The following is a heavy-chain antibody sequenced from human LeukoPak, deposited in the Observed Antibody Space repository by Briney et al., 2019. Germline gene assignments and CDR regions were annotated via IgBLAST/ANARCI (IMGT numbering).Heavy chain of an antibody. CDR3: ARACSSGSCYLAAFDI. J-gene: IGHJ3*02. D-gene: IGHD2-15*01. CDR1: GFTFTTYW. CDR2: IYSDGTT. V-gene: IGHV3-53*01. Sequence: GGSLRLSCATSGFTFTTYWMTWVRQAPGKGLEWVSVIYSDGTTVYADSVKGRFTTSRDNSKNTLYLQMNSLRAEDTAVYFCARACSSGSCYLAAFDIWGQGTMVTVSS.